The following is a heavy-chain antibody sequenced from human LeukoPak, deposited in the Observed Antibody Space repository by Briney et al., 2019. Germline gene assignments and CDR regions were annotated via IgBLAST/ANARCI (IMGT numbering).Heavy chain of an antibody. Sequence: SETLSLTCTVSGGSISSYYWSWIRQPPGKGLEWIGYIYYSGGTNYNPSLKSRVTISVDTSKNQFSLKLSSVTAADTAVYYCATATTYYYDSSGYYYPLNAFDIWGQGTMVTVSS. CDR1: GGSISSYY. CDR2: IYYSGGT. V-gene: IGHV4-59*08. D-gene: IGHD3-22*01. CDR3: ATATTYYYDSSGYYYPLNAFDI. J-gene: IGHJ3*02.